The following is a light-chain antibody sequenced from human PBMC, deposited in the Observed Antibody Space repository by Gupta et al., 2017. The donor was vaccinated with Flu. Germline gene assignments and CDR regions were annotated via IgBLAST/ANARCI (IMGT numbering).Light chain of an antibody. CDR2: GSS. J-gene: IGLJ2*01. CDR1: SSNIGGGYD. V-gene: IGLV1-40*01. CDR3: QSYDNSLNVV. Sequence: QPVLTPPPSVSGAPGQTVAISCTGSSSNIGGGYDVHWYQQVPGRAPKLLIYGSSNRPSGVPDRFSGSRSGTSASLAITGLQADDEAHYFCQSYDNSLNVVFGGGTKLTVL.